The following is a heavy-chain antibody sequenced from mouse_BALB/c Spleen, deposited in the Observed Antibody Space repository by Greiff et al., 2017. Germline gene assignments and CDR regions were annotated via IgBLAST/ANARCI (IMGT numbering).Heavy chain of an antibody. CDR2: IDPETGGT. V-gene: IGHV1-15*01. CDR1: GYTFTDYE. CDR3: TSSTMITGLFAY. J-gene: IGHJ3*01. Sequence: QVQLKESGAELVRPGASVTLSCKASGYTFTDYEMHWVKQTPVHGLEWIGAIDPETGGTAYNQKFKGKATLTADKSSSTAYMELRSLTSEDSAVYYCTSSTMITGLFAYWGQGTLVTVSA. D-gene: IGHD2-4*01.